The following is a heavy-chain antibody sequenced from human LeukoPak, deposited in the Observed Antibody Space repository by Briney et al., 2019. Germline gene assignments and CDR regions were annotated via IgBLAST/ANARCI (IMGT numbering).Heavy chain of an antibody. CDR3: ARVGDFGDYPDY. Sequence: GGSLRLSCAASGFTFSSYWMHWVRQAPGKGLVWVSRINSDGSRTTYADSVKGRFTISRDNAKNTLHLQMNSLRAEDTAVYYCARVGDFGDYPDYWGQGTLVIVSS. J-gene: IGHJ4*02. CDR1: GFTFSSYW. D-gene: IGHD4-17*01. V-gene: IGHV3-74*01. CDR2: INSDGSRT.